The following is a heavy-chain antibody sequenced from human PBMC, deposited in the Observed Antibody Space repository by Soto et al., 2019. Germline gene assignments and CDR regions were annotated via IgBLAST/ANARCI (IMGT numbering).Heavy chain of an antibody. CDR1: GFTFSSYA. D-gene: IGHD6-6*01. CDR3: AKLTAREQLVLALVDY. V-gene: IGHV3-23*01. CDR2: ISGSGGSA. Sequence: GGSLRLSCAASGFTFSSYAMSWVRQAPGKGLEWVSAISGSGGSAYYADSVKGRFTISRDNSKNTLSLQMNSLRAEDTAVYYCAKLTAREQLVLALVDYWGQGTLVTVSS. J-gene: IGHJ4*02.